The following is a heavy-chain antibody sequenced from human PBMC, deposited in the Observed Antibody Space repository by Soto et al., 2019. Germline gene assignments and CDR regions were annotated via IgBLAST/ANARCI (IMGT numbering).Heavy chain of an antibody. Sequence: EPQKNSYRGSGYNFISYCISWVRQMPGNGLEWMGRIDPSDSYTNYSPSFQGHVTISADKSISTAYLQWSSLKASDTAMYYCARTMVRGWFDPWGQGTLVPGFS. CDR2: IDPSDSYT. D-gene: IGHD3-10*01. CDR1: GYNFISYC. V-gene: IGHV5-10-1*01. J-gene: IGHJ5*02. CDR3: ARTMVRGWFDP.